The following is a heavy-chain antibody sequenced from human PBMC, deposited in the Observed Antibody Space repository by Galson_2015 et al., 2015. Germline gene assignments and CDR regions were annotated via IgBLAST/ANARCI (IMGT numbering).Heavy chain of an antibody. CDR1: GGSISSSSYY. CDR2: IYYSGST. V-gene: IGHV4-39*07. Sequence: ETLSLTCTVSGGSISSSSYYWVWIRQPPGKGLEWIGSIYYSGSTYYNPSLKSRVTISVDTSKNQFSLNLNSVTAADTAVYYCTRSWLSTLGWFDPWGQGTLVTISS. CDR3: TRSWLSTLGWFDP. D-gene: IGHD3-22*01. J-gene: IGHJ5*02.